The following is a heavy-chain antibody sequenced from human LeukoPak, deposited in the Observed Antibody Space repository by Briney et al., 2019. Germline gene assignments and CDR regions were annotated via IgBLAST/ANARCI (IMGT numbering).Heavy chain of an antibody. J-gene: IGHJ2*01. V-gene: IGHV4-59*08. Sequence: SETLSLTCTVSGGSISSYHWSWIRQPPGKGLEWIGYFYYSGSTNYNPSLKSRVTISVDTSKNQFSLKLSSVTAADTAVYYCARQVAVAVPDWYFDLWGRGTLVTVSS. CDR3: ARQVAVAVPDWYFDL. CDR2: FYYSGST. D-gene: IGHD6-19*01. CDR1: GGSISSYH.